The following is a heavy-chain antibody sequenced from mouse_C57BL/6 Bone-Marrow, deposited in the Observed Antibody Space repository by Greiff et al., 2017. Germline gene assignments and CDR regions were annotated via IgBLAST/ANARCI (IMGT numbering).Heavy chain of an antibody. Sequence: EVKLQESGPGLVKPSQSLSLTCSVTGYSITSGYYWNWIRQFPGNKLEWMGYISYDGSNNYNPSLKNRISITRDTSKNQFFLKLNSVTTEDTATYYCARGRGYWGQGTSLTVSS. CDR1: GYSITSGYY. J-gene: IGHJ2*02. CDR2: ISYDGSN. V-gene: IGHV3-6*01. CDR3: ARGRGY.